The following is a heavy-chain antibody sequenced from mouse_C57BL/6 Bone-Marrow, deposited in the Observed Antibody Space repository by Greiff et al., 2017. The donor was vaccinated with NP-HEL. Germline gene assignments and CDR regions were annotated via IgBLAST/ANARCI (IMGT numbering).Heavy chain of an antibody. CDR3: ASRDYYGSSYWYFDV. CDR1: GYTFTGYW. V-gene: IGHV1-9*01. Sequence: QVQLQQSGAELMKPGASVKLSCKATGYTFTGYWIEWVKQRPGHGLEWIGEILPGSGSTNYNEKFKGKATFTADTSSTTAYMQLSSLTTEDSAIYYCASRDYYGSSYWYFDVWGTGTTVTVSS. D-gene: IGHD1-1*01. J-gene: IGHJ1*03. CDR2: ILPGSGST.